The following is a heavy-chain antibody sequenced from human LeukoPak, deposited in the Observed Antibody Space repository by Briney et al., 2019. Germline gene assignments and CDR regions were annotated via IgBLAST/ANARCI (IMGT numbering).Heavy chain of an antibody. Sequence: GGSLRLSCAASGFTLDDYGMSWVRQAPGKGLEWVSGFNWNGGSTGYADSVKGRFTISRDNAKNSLYLQMNSLRAEDTAVYYCAREVAGTSWFDPWGQGTLVTVSS. CDR3: AREVAGTSWFDP. D-gene: IGHD6-19*01. CDR1: GFTLDDYG. J-gene: IGHJ5*02. CDR2: FNWNGGST. V-gene: IGHV3-20*04.